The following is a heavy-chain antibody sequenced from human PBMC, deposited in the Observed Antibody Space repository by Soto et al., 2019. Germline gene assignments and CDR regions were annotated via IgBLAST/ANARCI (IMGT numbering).Heavy chain of an antibody. V-gene: IGHV4-31*03. D-gene: IGHD1-1*01. CDR3: ARELGTTYYFDY. J-gene: IGHJ4*02. CDR2: IYYSGST. CDR1: GGSISSGGYY. Sequence: SETLSLTCTVSGGSISSGGYYWSWIRQHPGKGLEWIGYIYYSGSTYYNPSLKSRVTISVDTSKNQFSLKLSSVTAADTAVYYCARELGTTYYFDYWGQGTLVTVSS.